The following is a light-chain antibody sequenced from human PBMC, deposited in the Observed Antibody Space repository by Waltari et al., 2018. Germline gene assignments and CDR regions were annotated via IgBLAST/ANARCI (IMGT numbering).Light chain of an antibody. J-gene: IGKJ2*01. CDR3: MQGSHWPRT. CDR2: QVS. Sequence: DVVMTQSPLSLPVTLGQPASISCRSCQSPVHSFGNTYLTWFQQRPGQSPRRLIYQVSKRDAGVPDRFSGSGSGTDFTLKISRVEAEDVGVYYCMQGSHWPRTFGQGTKLEI. V-gene: IGKV2-30*02. CDR1: QSPVHSFGNTY.